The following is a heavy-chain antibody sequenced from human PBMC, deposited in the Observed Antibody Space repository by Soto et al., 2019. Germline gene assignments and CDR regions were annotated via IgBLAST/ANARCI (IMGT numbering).Heavy chain of an antibody. CDR3: ARPRTVATTKGYDY. CDR2: IIPIFGTR. CDR1: GGTFSNYP. V-gene: IGHV1-69*13. J-gene: IGHJ4*02. D-gene: IGHD1-1*01. Sequence: ASVKFSCKASGGTFSNYPISWVRQAPGQGLEWMGAIIPIFGTRNYAQNFQGRIAITAGXXXSXXXMXLXXLTXAXTALYYCARPRTVATTKGYDYWGQGTQVTVSS.